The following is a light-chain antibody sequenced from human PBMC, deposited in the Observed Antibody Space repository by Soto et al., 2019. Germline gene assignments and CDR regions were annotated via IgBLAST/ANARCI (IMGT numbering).Light chain of an antibody. Sequence: EIVLTQSPGTLSLSPGERATLSCRASQSVTSSFLAWYQQKPGQAPRLLIYGASSRATGIPDRFSGSGSGTDFTLSISRLEPEDCGGYYCHQYDRSPWTFGQGPGVEIK. V-gene: IGKV3-20*01. CDR3: HQYDRSPWT. J-gene: IGKJ1*01. CDR1: QSVTSSF. CDR2: GAS.